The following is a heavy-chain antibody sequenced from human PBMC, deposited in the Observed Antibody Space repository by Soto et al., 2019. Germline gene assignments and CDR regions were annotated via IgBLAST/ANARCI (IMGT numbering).Heavy chain of an antibody. J-gene: IGHJ4*02. Sequence: EVQLVESGGGLVQPGGSLILSCAASGFTFSDYWMSWVSQATGKGLECVANIKTDGSEKYYVDPVKGRFTISRDNAKNSLYLQMNSLRVEDTAVYYCASSMGRGGNDYWGQGTLVAVSS. CDR2: IKTDGSEK. CDR3: ASSMGRGGNDY. CDR1: GFTFSDYW. V-gene: IGHV3-7*05. D-gene: IGHD3-10*01.